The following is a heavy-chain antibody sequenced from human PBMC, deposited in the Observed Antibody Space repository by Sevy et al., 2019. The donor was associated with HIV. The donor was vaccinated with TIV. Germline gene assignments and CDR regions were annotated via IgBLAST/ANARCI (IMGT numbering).Heavy chain of an antibody. CDR2: ISWDGGST. Sequence: GGSLRLSCAASGFTFDDYTMHWVRQAPGKGLEWVSLISWDGGSTYYADSVNGRFTISRDNSKNSLYLQMNSLRTEDTALYYCAKAMPRITIFGVVTSGGMDVWGQGTTVTVSS. V-gene: IGHV3-43*01. J-gene: IGHJ6*02. CDR3: AKAMPRITIFGVVTSGGMDV. D-gene: IGHD3-3*01. CDR1: GFTFDDYT.